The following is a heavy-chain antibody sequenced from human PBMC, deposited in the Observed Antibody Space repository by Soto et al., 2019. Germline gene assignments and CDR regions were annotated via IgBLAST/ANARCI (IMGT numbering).Heavy chain of an antibody. J-gene: IGHJ4*02. Sequence: QVQLVQSGAEVKKPGSSVKVSCKASGGTFSSYAISWARQAPGQGLEWMGAIIPIFGTANYAQKFQGRVTITADESTSTAYMELSSLRSEDTPVYYRAREYGDYALMLGFDYWGQGTLVTVSS. CDR3: AREYGDYALMLGFDY. CDR2: IIPIFGTA. V-gene: IGHV1-69*01. D-gene: IGHD4-17*01. CDR1: GGTFSSYA.